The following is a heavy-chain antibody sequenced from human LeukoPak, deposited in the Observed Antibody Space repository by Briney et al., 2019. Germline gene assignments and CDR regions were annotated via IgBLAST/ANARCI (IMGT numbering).Heavy chain of an antibody. CDR2: VYYSGST. V-gene: IGHV4-59*01. CDR3: ARGPGSGTYWAFDY. Sequence: SETLSLTCTVSGXSISSYYGSWIRQPPGKGLEWIGYVYYSGSTSYNPSLKSRVTISVDTSKNQFSLKLSSVTAADAAVYYCARGPGSGTYWAFDYWGQGTLVTVSS. J-gene: IGHJ4*02. CDR1: GXSISSYY. D-gene: IGHD1-26*01.